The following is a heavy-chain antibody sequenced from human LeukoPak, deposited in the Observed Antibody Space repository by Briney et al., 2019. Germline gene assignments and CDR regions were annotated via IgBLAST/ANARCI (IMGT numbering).Heavy chain of an antibody. Sequence: ASVKVSCKASGDTFSSYSFIWVRQAPGQGLEWMGRINPILGLANNAQNFQVRLTITADTSTNTASMELSSLTSEDTGVYYCAGVYDDISHWGQGTLVTVAS. J-gene: IGHJ4*02. CDR1: GDTFSSYS. CDR2: INPILGLA. CDR3: AGVYDDISH. D-gene: IGHD3-9*01. V-gene: IGHV1-69*02.